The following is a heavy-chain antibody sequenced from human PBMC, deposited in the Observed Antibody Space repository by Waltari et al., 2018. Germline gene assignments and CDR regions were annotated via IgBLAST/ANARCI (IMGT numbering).Heavy chain of an antibody. V-gene: IGHV4-39*07. Sequence: QFQLQESGPGLVRPSETLSLACTVSGDSISRCSYYWAWIRQPPGKGLEWIGTIYSSGSTSYNSSLKSRVTISIDTSKNQFSLMLSSVTAADTAVYYCAKRENFNFWRDAFDLWGQGTMVTVSS. CDR1: GDSISRCSYY. D-gene: IGHD3-3*01. CDR2: IYSSGST. J-gene: IGHJ3*01. CDR3: AKRENFNFWRDAFDL.